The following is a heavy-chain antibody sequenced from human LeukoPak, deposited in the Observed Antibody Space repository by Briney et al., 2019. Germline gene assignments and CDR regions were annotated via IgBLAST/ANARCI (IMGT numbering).Heavy chain of an antibody. CDR3: ARADDRDTAMVIPDY. V-gene: IGHV1-46*01. CDR2: INPSGGST. D-gene: IGHD5-18*01. J-gene: IGHJ4*02. Sequence: ASVKVSCKASGYTFTSYYMNWVRQAPGQGLEWMGIINPSGGSTTYAQKLQGRVTMTTDTSTSTAYMELRSLRSDDTAVYYCARADDRDTAMVIPDYWGQGTLVTVSS. CDR1: GYTFTSYY.